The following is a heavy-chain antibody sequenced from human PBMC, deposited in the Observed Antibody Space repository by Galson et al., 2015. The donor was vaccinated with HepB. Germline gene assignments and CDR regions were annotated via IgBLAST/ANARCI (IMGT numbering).Heavy chain of an antibody. CDR3: VKGAWADY. V-gene: IGHV3-23*01. CDR2: IIGYDNTT. CDR1: GFTFSTFD. D-gene: IGHD3-16*01. Sequence: SLRLSCAASGFTFSTFDMTWVRQAPGKGLEWVSTIIGYDNTTYYADSVRGRFTISKDKSKNTLYLQMNSLRVEDTALYYRVKGAWADYWGQGTLVTVSS. J-gene: IGHJ4*02.